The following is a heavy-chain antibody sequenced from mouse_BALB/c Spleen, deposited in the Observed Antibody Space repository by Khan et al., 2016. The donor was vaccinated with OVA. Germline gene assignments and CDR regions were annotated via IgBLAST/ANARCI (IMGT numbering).Heavy chain of an antibody. Sequence: VQLQESGPGLVQPSQSLSITCTVSGFSLNNYSVHWVRQSPGKGLEWLGVIWSAGSTDYNAAFISRLTISKDNSRSQVFFKMNSLQPNDTAIYXGARRGYDYGRGALFAYWGQGTPVTVSA. V-gene: IGHV2-2*02. CDR1: GFSLNNYS. D-gene: IGHD2-4*01. CDR3: ARRGYDYGRGALFAY. J-gene: IGHJ3*01. CDR2: IWSAGST.